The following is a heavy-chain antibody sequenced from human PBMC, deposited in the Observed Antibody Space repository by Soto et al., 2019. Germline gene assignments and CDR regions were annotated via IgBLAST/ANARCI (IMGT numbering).Heavy chain of an antibody. V-gene: IGHV3-7*03. J-gene: IGHJ2*01. Sequence: GGSLRLSCAASGFTFSSYWMSWVRQAPGKGLEWVANIKQDGSEKYYVDSVKGRFTISRDNAKNSLYLQMNSLRAEDTAVYYCAREFHNWNYWYFDLWGRGTLVTVSS. CDR1: GFTFSSYW. D-gene: IGHD1-20*01. CDR3: AREFHNWNYWYFDL. CDR2: IKQDGSEK.